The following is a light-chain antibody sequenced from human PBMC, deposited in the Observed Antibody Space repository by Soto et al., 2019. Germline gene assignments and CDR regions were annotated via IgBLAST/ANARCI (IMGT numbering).Light chain of an antibody. CDR1: QSVSSY. CDR3: QQRNGWPRT. V-gene: IGKV3-11*01. Sequence: EIVLTQSPGTLSLSPGERATLSCRASQSVSSYLAWYQQKPGQAPRLLIYDASNRATGIPARFSGSGSGTDFTLTISSLEPEDFAVYYCQQRNGWPRTFGQGTKVDIK. J-gene: IGKJ1*01. CDR2: DAS.